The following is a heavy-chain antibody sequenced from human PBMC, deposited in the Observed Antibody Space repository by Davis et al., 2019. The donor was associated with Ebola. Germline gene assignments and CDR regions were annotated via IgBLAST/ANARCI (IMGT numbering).Heavy chain of an antibody. CDR1: GFTFSSYD. V-gene: IGHV3-13*01. D-gene: IGHD5-24*01. CDR3: VRGGSETYNFDY. CDR2: IGIAADT. J-gene: IGHJ4*02. Sequence: GGSLRLSCAASGFTFSSYDMHWVRQTIGKRLEWVSTIGIAADTYYPGSVKGRFTISRDNANNSLYLQMSSLRAGDTAVYHCVRGGSETYNFDYWGQGTLVTVSS.